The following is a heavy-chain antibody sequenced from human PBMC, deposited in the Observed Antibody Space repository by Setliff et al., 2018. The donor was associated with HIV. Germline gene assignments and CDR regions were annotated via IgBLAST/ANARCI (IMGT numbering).Heavy chain of an antibody. Sequence: PSETLSLTCTVSGGSISRSSYYWGWIRQPPGKGLEWIGYIYYSGSTYYNPSLKSRVTISVDTSKKQVSLKLNSVTAADTAVYYCARGLPIFGVATPGFYSFMDVWGKGTTVTVSS. CDR2: IYYSGST. CDR3: ARGLPIFGVATPGFYSFMDV. V-gene: IGHV4-39*07. CDR1: GGSISRSSYY. J-gene: IGHJ6*03. D-gene: IGHD3-3*01.